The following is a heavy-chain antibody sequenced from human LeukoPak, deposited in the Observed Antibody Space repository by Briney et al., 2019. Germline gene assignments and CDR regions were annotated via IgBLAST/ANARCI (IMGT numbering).Heavy chain of an antibody. CDR2: INIGGTNT. Sequence: GGSLRLSCAASGFTFNDYYMSWMRQAPGKGLEWLSYINIGGTNTHYADSVKGRFTISRDNAKKSLYLEMNNLRAEDTAVYYCATDGAGFDTWGQGVLVTVSS. V-gene: IGHV3-11*01. J-gene: IGHJ5*02. CDR1: GFTFNDYY. CDR3: ATDGAGFDT.